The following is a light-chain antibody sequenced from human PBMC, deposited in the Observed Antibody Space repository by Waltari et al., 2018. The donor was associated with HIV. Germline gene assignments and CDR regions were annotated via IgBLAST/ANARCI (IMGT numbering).Light chain of an antibody. CDR3: SAWDSSLSVWV. CDR2: RNN. CDR1: SDNFRNQR. V-gene: IGLV10-54*01. J-gene: IGLJ3*02. Sequence: AGLTQPRSVSQVLRQTATPTCPGNSDNFRNQRLSWAQHHQGHTPQLLCYRNNNRPSGISERLSASRSGNTASLTITGLQPDDEADYYCSAWDSSLSVWVFGGGTKLTVL.